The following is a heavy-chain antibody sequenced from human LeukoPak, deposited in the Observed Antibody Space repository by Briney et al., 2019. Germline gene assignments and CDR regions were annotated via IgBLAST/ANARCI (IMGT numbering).Heavy chain of an antibody. CDR2: INHSGST. D-gene: IGHD3-22*01. J-gene: IGHJ4*02. CDR1: GGSFSGYY. CDR3: ARGNGYYYNY. V-gene: IGHV4-34*01. Sequence: SETLSLTCAVYGGSFSGYYWSWIRQPPGKGLEWIGEINHSGSTNYNPSLESRVTISVDTSKNQFSLKLSSVTAADTAVYYCARGNGYYYNYWGQGTLVTVSS.